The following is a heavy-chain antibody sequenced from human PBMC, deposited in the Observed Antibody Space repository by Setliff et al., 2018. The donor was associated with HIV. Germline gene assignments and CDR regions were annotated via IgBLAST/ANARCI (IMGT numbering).Heavy chain of an antibody. Sequence: SETLSLTCTVSGDSITSGGYFCTWIRQHPGKGLERIGHIYYSGSTYYNPSLKSRVTISVDTSKNQFPLKLSSVTAADTAVYYCARGDFRAVYDSSGFPFDYWGQGTLVTVSS. V-gene: IGHV4-31*03. D-gene: IGHD3-22*01. CDR1: GDSITSGGYF. J-gene: IGHJ4*02. CDR3: ARGDFRAVYDSSGFPFDY. CDR2: IYYSGST.